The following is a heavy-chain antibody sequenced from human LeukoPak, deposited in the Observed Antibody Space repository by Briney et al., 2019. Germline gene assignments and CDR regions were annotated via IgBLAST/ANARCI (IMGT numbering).Heavy chain of an antibody. V-gene: IGHV3-23*01. Sequence: GGSLRLSCAASEFTFSSYAMSWVRQAPGKGLEWVSAIGGRGTSTYYADSLEGRFTIVRDNSKDMVYLQMNSLKVEDTAIYYCGKEGGAWGQGTQVTVSS. J-gene: IGHJ5*02. D-gene: IGHD3-16*01. CDR3: GKEGGA. CDR1: EFTFSSYA. CDR2: IGGRGTST.